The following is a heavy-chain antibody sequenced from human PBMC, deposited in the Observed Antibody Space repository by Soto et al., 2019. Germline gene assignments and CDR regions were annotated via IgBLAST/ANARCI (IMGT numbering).Heavy chain of an antibody. CDR3: ARDLLYSSSWGPTYYYYGMDV. CDR1: GFTFSSYA. V-gene: IGHV3-30-3*01. Sequence: PGGSLRLSCAASGFTFSSYAMHWDRQAPGKGLEWVAVISYDGSNKYYADSVKGRFTISRDNSKNTLYLQMNSLRAEDTAVYYCARDLLYSSSWGPTYYYYGMDVWGQGTTVTVSS. J-gene: IGHJ6*02. CDR2: ISYDGSNK. D-gene: IGHD6-6*01.